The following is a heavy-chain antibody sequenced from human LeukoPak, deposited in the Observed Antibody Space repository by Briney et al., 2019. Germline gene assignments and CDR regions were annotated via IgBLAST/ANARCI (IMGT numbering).Heavy chain of an antibody. J-gene: IGHJ4*02. CDR2: IRYDGSNK. CDR3: AKIYDSSGYHDY. D-gene: IGHD3-22*01. V-gene: IGHV3-30*02. Sequence: PGGSLRLSCAASGFTFSSYGMIWVRQAPGKGLEWVAFIRYDGSNKYYADSVKGRSTISRDNSKNTLYLQMNSLRAEDTAVYCCAKIYDSSGYHDYWGQGTLVTVPS. CDR1: GFTFSSYG.